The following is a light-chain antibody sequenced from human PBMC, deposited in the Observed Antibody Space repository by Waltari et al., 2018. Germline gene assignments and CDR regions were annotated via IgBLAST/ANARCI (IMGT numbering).Light chain of an antibody. CDR2: DAS. V-gene: IGKV3-11*01. CDR3: QQRSNWIT. CDR1: QSVSSY. J-gene: IGKJ5*01. Sequence: EIVLTQSPATLSLSPGERATLSCRASQSVSSYLAWYQQKPGQGPRLLIYDASNRATGIPARFSGSESGTDFTLTISSLEPEDFAVYYCQQRSNWITFGQGTRLEIK.